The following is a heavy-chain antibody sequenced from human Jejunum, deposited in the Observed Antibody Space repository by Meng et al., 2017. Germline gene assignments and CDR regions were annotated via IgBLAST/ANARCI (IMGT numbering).Heavy chain of an antibody. CDR2: INADSGNT. CDR1: GYTFSYYA. J-gene: IGHJ4*02. Sequence: ASVKVSCKASGYTFSYYAMHWVRQAPGQRPEWMGWINADSGNTKYSRNLQGRVTITRDTSTNTVYMELRSLRSEDTALYYCAGAHGWLSWGQGTLVTVSS. V-gene: IGHV1-3*01. CDR3: AGAHGWLS. D-gene: IGHD5-24*01.